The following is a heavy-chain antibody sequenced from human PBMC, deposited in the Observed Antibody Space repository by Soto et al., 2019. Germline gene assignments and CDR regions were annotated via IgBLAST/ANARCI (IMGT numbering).Heavy chain of an antibody. J-gene: IGHJ4*02. V-gene: IGHV1-18*04. Sequence: GASVKVSCKASGYSFISYDITWVRQAPGQGLEWMGWISGHNGNTNYAQKLQGRVAMTIDTSTSTAYLELRSLRSDDTAMYYCARGGTVVGTSPFDHWGQGTLVTV. D-gene: IGHD1-26*01. CDR3: ARGGTVVGTSPFDH. CDR1: GYSFISYD. CDR2: ISGHNGNT.